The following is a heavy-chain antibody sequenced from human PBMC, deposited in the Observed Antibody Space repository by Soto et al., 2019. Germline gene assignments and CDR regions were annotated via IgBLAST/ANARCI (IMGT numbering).Heavy chain of an antibody. J-gene: IGHJ5*02. CDR1: GYAFSSYW. Sequence: PGESLKISCQGSGYAFSSYWIAWVRQMPGKGLEWMGIIYPGDSDTRYSPSFQGQVTISVDKSITTAYLQGSSLKASDTAMYYCARGYCTATICDPWFDPWGQGTLVTVS. CDR3: ARGYCTATICDPWFDP. D-gene: IGHD2-8*02. CDR2: IYPGDSDT. V-gene: IGHV5-51*01.